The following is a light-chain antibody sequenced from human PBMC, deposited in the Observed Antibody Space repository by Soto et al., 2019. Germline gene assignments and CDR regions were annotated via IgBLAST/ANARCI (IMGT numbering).Light chain of an antibody. Sequence: DIPMTQSPSTLSASVGDRVTITCRASQSISSWLAWYQQKPGKAPKLLIYDASSLESGVPSRFSGSGSGTEFTLTVSSLQPDDFATYYCQEYNSYPYTFGQGIKLEIK. V-gene: IGKV1-5*01. CDR1: QSISSW. CDR3: QEYNSYPYT. J-gene: IGKJ2*01. CDR2: DAS.